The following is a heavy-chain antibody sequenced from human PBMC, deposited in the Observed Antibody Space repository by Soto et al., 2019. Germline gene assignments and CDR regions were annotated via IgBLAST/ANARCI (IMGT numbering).Heavy chain of an antibody. CDR1: GFTFSSYA. Sequence: PVGSLRLSCAASGFTFSSYAMNWVRQAPGKGLEWVSCISGSGDSTYYADSVKGRFTISRDNSKNTLSLQMNSLRAEDTAVYYCAKDRKGAIGVAFDYWGQGALVTVSS. CDR3: AKDRKGAIGVAFDY. V-gene: IGHV3-23*01. CDR2: ISGSGDST. D-gene: IGHD6-19*01. J-gene: IGHJ4*02.